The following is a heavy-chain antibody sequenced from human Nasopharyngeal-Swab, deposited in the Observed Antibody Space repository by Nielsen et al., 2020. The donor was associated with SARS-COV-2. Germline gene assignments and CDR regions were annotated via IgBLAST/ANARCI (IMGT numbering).Heavy chain of an antibody. J-gene: IGHJ1*01. CDR3: ARTYDFWSGDKSAEYFHH. CDR1: DGSISSGTYY. CDR2: IYHSGST. D-gene: IGHD3-3*01. Sequence: SETLSLTCTVSDGSISSGTYYWGWIRQPPGKGLEWSGTIYHSGSTYYNPSLKSRVTISLDTSKTQFSLKLSSVTAADTAVYFCARTYDFWSGDKSAEYFHHWGQGTLVTVSS. V-gene: IGHV4-39*07.